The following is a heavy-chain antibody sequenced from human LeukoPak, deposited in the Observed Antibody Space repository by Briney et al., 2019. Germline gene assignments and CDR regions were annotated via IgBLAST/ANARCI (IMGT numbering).Heavy chain of an antibody. CDR3: ATGRLNYGHLDY. D-gene: IGHD3-10*01. Sequence: SETLSLTCAVSGGSISGHYCSWIRRPPGKELEWIGHIYYSGSTNYNPSLKSRVTISVDTSKNEFSLKVTSVTTADTAMYYCATGRLNYGHLDYWGQGTLVTVSS. V-gene: IGHV4-59*11. CDR1: GGSISGHY. CDR2: IYYSGST. J-gene: IGHJ4*02.